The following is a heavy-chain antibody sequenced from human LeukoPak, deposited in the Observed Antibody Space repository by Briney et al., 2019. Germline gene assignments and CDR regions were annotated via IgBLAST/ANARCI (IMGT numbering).Heavy chain of an antibody. CDR1: GYTFTSYA. V-gene: IGHV1-3*01. CDR3: ARGSRSVRGLSPTYPSDY. CDR2: INGGNGNT. J-gene: IGHJ4*02. D-gene: IGHD3-16*01. Sequence: GASVKVSCKASGYTFTSYAMHWVRQAPGQRLEWMGWINGGNGNTKYSQKFQGRVIITRDTSASTAYMELSSLRSEDTAVYYCARGSRSVRGLSPTYPSDYWGQGTLVTVSS.